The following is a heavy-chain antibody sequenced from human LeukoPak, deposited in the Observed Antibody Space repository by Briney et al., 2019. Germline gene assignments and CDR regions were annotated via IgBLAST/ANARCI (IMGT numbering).Heavy chain of an antibody. Sequence: PSETLSLTCAVYDGSFSGYYWSWIRQPPGKGSELIWEINHSGRTNYNPSLKSRVTISVDTSKNQFSLKSSSVTAADTAVYYCARDFRGYCSGGSCYKPFDYWGQGTLVTVSS. CDR1: DGSFSGYY. CDR3: ARDFRGYCSGGSCYKPFDY. CDR2: INHSGRT. D-gene: IGHD2-15*01. J-gene: IGHJ4*02. V-gene: IGHV4-34*01.